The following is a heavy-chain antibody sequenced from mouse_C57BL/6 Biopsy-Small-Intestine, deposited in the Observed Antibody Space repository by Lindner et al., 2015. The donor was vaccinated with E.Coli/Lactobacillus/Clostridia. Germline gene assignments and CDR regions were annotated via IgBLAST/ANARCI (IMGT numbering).Heavy chain of an antibody. CDR2: IYPGDGDT. D-gene: IGHD1-1*01. J-gene: IGHJ2*02. CDR3: VRFSSWDYFDY. Sequence: VQLQESGPELVKPGASVKISCKTSGYAFRSSWMNWVKQRPGEGLEWIGRIYPGDGDTNYNGKFKGKATLTADKSSSTAYMQLSSLTTEDSAIYYCVRFSSWDYFDYWGQGTSLTVSS. CDR1: GYAFRSSW. V-gene: IGHV1-82*01.